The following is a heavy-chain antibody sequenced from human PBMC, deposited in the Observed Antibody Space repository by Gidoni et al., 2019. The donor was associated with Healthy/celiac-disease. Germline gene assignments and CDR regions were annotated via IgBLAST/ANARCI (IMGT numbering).Heavy chain of an antibody. V-gene: IGHV3-33*01. Sequence: QVELVVSGGGVVQTGRSLGLSCAACGFPYSSYGMHWVRQALGKGLEWVAVIWYVGSNKYYADSVKGRFTISRDNSKNTLYLQMNSLRAEDTAVYYCARDGNTAMVVGFDYWGQGTLVTVSS. J-gene: IGHJ4*02. CDR1: GFPYSSYG. D-gene: IGHD5-18*01. CDR3: ARDGNTAMVVGFDY. CDR2: IWYVGSNK.